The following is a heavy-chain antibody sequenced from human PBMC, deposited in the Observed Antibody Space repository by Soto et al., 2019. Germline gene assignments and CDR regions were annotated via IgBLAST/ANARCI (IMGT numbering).Heavy chain of an antibody. CDR3: VRARQNLVVNEYVQY. CDR2: ISYDETTT. D-gene: IGHD2-8*02. V-gene: IGHV3-30-3*01. Sequence: QVQLVESGGGVVQPGRSLRLSCAASGFSFSAYAIHWVRQAPGKGLEWVALISYDETTTYYADSVKGRFTISRDNSKNTLYLQMNCLRSEDTAVYYCVRARQNLVVNEYVQYWGQGTLVIVSS. CDR1: GFSFSAYA. J-gene: IGHJ1*01.